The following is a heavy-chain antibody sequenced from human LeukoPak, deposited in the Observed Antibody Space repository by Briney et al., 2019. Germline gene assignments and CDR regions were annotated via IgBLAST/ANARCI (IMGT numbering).Heavy chain of an antibody. CDR2: IYYSGST. CDR1: GGSISNYY. D-gene: IGHD1-26*01. J-gene: IGHJ4*02. CDR3: ARAKYSGSLNDY. Sequence: SETLSLTCTVSGGSISNYYWSWIRQPPGKGLEWIGYIYYSGSTNYNPSLKSRVTISVDTSKNQFSLKLSSVTAADTAVYYCARAKYSGSLNDYWGQGTLVTVSS. V-gene: IGHV4-59*01.